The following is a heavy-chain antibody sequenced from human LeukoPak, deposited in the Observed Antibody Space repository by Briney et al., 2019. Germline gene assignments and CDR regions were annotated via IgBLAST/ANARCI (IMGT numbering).Heavy chain of an antibody. CDR1: GYTFTGYY. D-gene: IGHD1-7*01. CDR3: ARVRAITGTTPVGY. CDR2: INPNSGGT. Sequence: ASVKVSCKASGYTFTGYYMHWVRQAPGQGLEWMGWINPNSGGTNYAQKFQGRVTMTRDTSTSPAYMELSRLRSDDTAVYYCARVRAITGTTPVGYWGQGTLVTVSS. J-gene: IGHJ4*02. V-gene: IGHV1-2*02.